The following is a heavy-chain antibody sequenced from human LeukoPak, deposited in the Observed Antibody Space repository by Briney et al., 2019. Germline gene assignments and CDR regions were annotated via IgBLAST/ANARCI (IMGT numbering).Heavy chain of an antibody. D-gene: IGHD3-3*01. J-gene: IGHJ5*02. CDR3: ASDHDLGVGTLSGSWFDA. CDR2: IILILGIA. Sequence: ASVKVSPKPSGGTFTSYAISWVRQAPGQGLEWMGRIILILGIANYAHKFQGRVTITADKSTTTAYMELRRLSFEDADADVCASDHDLGVGTLSGSWFDAWGQGTLVTVSS. CDR1: GGTFTSYA. V-gene: IGHV1-69*04.